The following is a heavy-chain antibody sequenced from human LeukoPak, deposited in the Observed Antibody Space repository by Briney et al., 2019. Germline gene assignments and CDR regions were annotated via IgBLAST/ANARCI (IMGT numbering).Heavy chain of an antibody. Sequence: ASVKVSCKASGYTFTSYDINWVRQATGRGLEGMGWMNPNSGNTNYARNFQGRITMTRNTSISTAYMELSSLRSEDTAVYFCARRNYDFSIASYVAFDIWGQGTIVTVSS. CDR2: MNPNSGNT. J-gene: IGHJ3*02. CDR3: ARRNYDFSIASYVAFDI. D-gene: IGHD3-3*01. V-gene: IGHV1-8*01. CDR1: GYTFTSYD.